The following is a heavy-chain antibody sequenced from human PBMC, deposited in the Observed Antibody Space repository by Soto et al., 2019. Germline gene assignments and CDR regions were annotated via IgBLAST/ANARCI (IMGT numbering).Heavy chain of an antibody. Sequence: QVQLVQSASEVQKPGSSVKVSCKASGYSFNDYYIHWVRQAPGQGPEWMCWISPSSGGTHYAPKFECRVTLTSDTSISTADMHLSTLRPDDTAVYYCARGPPKELWFPNLYWGQGTVVTVSS. J-gene: IGHJ4*02. CDR3: ARGPPKELWFPNLY. CDR2: ISPSSGGT. D-gene: IGHD3-16*02. V-gene: IGHV1-2*02. CDR1: GYSFNDYY.